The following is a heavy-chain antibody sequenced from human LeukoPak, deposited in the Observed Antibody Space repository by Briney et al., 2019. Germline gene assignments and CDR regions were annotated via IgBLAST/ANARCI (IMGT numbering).Heavy chain of an antibody. CDR1: GGSISSSN. Sequence: PSETLSLTCAVSGGSISSSNWWSWVRQPPGKGLEWVSAISGSGGSTYYADSVKGRFTISRDNSKNTLYLQMNSLRAEDTAVYYCAKDVCPDDGSGGSCGYYWGQGTLVTVSS. CDR3: AKDVCPDDGSGGSCGYY. V-gene: IGHV3-23*01. CDR2: ISGSGGST. D-gene: IGHD2-15*01. J-gene: IGHJ4*02.